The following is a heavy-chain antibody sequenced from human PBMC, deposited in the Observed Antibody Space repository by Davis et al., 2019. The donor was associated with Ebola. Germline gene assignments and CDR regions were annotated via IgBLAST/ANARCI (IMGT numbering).Heavy chain of an antibody. CDR3: ARDEGVGALNWFDP. V-gene: IGHV4-59*01. Sequence: PSETLSLTCTVSGGSISSYYWGWIRQPPGKGLEWIGYIYYSGSTYYNPSLKSRVTISVDTSKNQFSLKLSSVTAADTAVYYCARDEGVGALNWFDPWGQGTLVTVSS. J-gene: IGHJ5*02. CDR1: GGSISSYY. CDR2: IYYSGST. D-gene: IGHD1-26*01.